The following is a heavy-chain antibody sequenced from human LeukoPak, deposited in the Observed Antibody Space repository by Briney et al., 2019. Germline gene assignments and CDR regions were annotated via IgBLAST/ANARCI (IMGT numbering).Heavy chain of an antibody. V-gene: IGHV3-74*01. D-gene: IGHD3-16*02. CDR2: INSDGSST. Sequence: GGSLRLSCAASGFTFSSYWMHWVRQAPGKGLVWVSRINSDGSSTSYADSAKGRFTISRDNSKNTLYLQMNSLRPEDTAVYYCTKGISAEDYRFFFWGQGALVTVSS. J-gene: IGHJ4*02. CDR3: TKGISAEDYRFFF. CDR1: GFTFSSYW.